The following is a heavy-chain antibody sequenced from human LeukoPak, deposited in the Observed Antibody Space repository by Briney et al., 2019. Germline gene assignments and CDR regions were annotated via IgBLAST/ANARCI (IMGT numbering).Heavy chain of an antibody. J-gene: IGHJ6*02. D-gene: IGHD3-3*01. Sequence: PSETLYLTCAVYGGSFSGYYWSWIRQPPGKGLEWIEEINHSGSTNYNPSLKSRVTISVDTSKNQFSLKLSSVTAADTAVYYCARGFGVVAPYYYYYYGMDVWGQGTTVTVSS. V-gene: IGHV4-34*01. CDR2: INHSGST. CDR3: ARGFGVVAPYYYYYYGMDV. CDR1: GGSFSGYY.